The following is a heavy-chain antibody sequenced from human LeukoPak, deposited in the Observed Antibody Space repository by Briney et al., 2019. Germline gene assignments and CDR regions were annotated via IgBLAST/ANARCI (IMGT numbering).Heavy chain of an antibody. V-gene: IGHV3-21*01. CDR1: GFTFSSYS. J-gene: IGHJ3*02. CDR3: AREGADSGAFDI. Sequence: GGSLRLSCAASGFTFSSYSMNWVRQAPGKGLEWVSSISSSSSYIYYADSVKGRFTISKHNAKNSLYLRMNSLRAEDTAVYYCAREGADSGAFDIWGEGTMVTVSS. CDR2: ISSSSSYI. D-gene: IGHD1-26*01.